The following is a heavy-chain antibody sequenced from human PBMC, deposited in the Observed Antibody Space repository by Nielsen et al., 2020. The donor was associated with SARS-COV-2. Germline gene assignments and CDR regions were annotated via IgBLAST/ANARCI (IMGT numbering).Heavy chain of an antibody. J-gene: IGHJ6*02. Sequence: GGSLRLSCAASGFTFNNYDMHWVRQATGKGLEWVSAIGTGGDTFYPGSVKGRFTISRENAENSLYLQMNSLRAGDTAVYYCARAGALSSSWYSMDFWGQGTTVTVSS. CDR2: IGTGGDT. V-gene: IGHV3-13*01. CDR3: ARAGALSSSWYSMDF. CDR1: GFTFNNYD. D-gene: IGHD6-13*01.